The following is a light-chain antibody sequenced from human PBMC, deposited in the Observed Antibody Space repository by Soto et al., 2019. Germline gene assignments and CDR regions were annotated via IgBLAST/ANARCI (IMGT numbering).Light chain of an antibody. CDR3: MQGKHWPIT. J-gene: IGKJ5*01. CDR2: KVS. CDR1: QSLVHSDGIAY. V-gene: IGKV2-30*02. Sequence: DVVMTQSPLSLPVTLGQPASISCRSNQSLVHSDGIAYFSWFQQRPGRSPRRLIYKVSNRDSGVPASFSGSGSGTDFALKISRVEAEDVGVYYCMQGKHWPITFGQGTRLEIK.